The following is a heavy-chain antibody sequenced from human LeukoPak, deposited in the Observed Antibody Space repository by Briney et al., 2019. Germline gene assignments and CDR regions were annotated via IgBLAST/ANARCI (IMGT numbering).Heavy chain of an antibody. CDR3: ARDGPYYYYDSSGYYTNWFDP. J-gene: IGHJ5*02. CDR2: IYYSGST. D-gene: IGHD3-22*01. Sequence: PSETLSLTCTVSGGSISSYYWSWIRQPPGKGLEWIGYIYYSGSTNYNPSLKSRVTISVDTSKNQFSLKLSSVTAADTAVYYCARDGPYYYYDSSGYYTNWFDPWGQGTLVTVSS. CDR1: GGSISSYY. V-gene: IGHV4-59*01.